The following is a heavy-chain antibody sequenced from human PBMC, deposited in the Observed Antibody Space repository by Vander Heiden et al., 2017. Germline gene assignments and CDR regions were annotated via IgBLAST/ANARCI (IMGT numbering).Heavy chain of an antibody. CDR2: IYYSGST. D-gene: IGHD3-16*02. V-gene: IGHV4-30-4*01. Sequence: QVQLQESGPGLVKPSQTLSLTCTVSGGSISSGDYYWSWIRQPPGKGLEWIGYIYYSGSTYYNPSLKSRVTISVDTSKNQFSLKLSSVTAADTAVDYCARAPQVYDYVWGSYRHDAFDIWGQGTMVTVSS. CDR3: ARAPQVYDYVWGSYRHDAFDI. CDR1: GGSISSGDYY. J-gene: IGHJ3*02.